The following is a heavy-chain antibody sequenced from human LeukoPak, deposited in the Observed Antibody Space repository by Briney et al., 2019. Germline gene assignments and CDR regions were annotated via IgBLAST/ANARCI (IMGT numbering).Heavy chain of an antibody. J-gene: IGHJ4*02. CDR3: ARSRGVTAYRQEFDY. CDR1: GYTFTSYY. V-gene: IGHV1-18*04. CDR2: ISTYNSNP. D-gene: IGHD2-21*02. Sequence: ASVKVSCKASGYTFTSYYMHWVRQAPGQGLEWMGWISTYNSNPSYAQKFQGRVTMSTDTSTSTAYMDLRSLRSDDTAVYYCARSRGVTAYRQEFDYWGQGTLVTVSS.